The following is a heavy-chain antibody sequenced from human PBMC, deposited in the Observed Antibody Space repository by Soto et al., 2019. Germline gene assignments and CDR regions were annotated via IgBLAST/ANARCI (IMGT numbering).Heavy chain of an antibody. J-gene: IGHJ3*02. CDR3: ASEVRAHGAFDI. CDR2: ST. Sequence: QVQLQESGPGLVKPSATLSLTCKVSGGSINSYYWSWIRQPPGKGLEWMSTNNNTSLKSRVTISVDTSKNQMSLELRSVTAADTAVYYCASEVRAHGAFDIWGQGTMVTVSS. CDR1: GGSINSYY. V-gene: IGHV4-59*01.